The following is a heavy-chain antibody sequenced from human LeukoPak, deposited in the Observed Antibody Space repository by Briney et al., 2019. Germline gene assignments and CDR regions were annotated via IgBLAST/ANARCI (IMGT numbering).Heavy chain of an antibody. CDR2: IYPGDSDT. CDR1: GYSFTSYW. D-gene: IGHD3-10*01. Sequence: GESLKISCKGSGYSFTSYWIGWVRQMPGKGLEWMGIIYPGDSDTRYSPSFQGQVTISADKSISTAYLQWSSLKASDTAMYYCARPAGSGYLNTGWGAFDIWGQGTMVTVSS. V-gene: IGHV5-51*01. CDR3: ARPAGSGYLNTGWGAFDI. J-gene: IGHJ3*02.